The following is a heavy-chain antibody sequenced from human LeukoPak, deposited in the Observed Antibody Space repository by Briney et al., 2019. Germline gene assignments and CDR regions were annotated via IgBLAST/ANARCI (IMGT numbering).Heavy chain of an antibody. Sequence: GGSLRLSCATSGFTFSSYWMSWVRQAPEKGLEWVANIKQDGSEKYYVDSVKGRFTISRDDAENSLYLQMNSLRAEDTAVYYCARIPAVSGRFWFDPWGQGTLVTVSS. D-gene: IGHD2-2*01. CDR1: GFTFSSYW. J-gene: IGHJ5*02. CDR2: IKQDGSEK. CDR3: ARIPAVSGRFWFDP. V-gene: IGHV3-7*01.